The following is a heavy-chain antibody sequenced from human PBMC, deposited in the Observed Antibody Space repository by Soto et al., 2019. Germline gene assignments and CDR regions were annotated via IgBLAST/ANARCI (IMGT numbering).Heavy chain of an antibody. D-gene: IGHD3-10*01. J-gene: IGHJ4*02. CDR1: GGSISSSSYY. V-gene: IGHV4-39*01. CDR2: IYYSGST. Sequence: SETLSLTCTVSGGSISSSSYYWGWIRQPPGKGLEWIGSIYYSGSTYYNPSLKSRVTISVDTPKNQFSLKLSYVTAEDTAVYYCARSIQYYYGSGSYPSGVDYWGQGTLVTVSS. CDR3: ARSIQYYYGSGSYPSGVDY.